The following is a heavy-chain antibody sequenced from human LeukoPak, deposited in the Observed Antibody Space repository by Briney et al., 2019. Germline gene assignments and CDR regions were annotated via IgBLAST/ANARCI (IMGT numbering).Heavy chain of an antibody. CDR3: ARGADTGYSSDS. Sequence: GGSLRLSCAASGFIFPTYGMHWVRQAPGKGLVWVSRINSDARSTSYADSVKGRFTISRDNAKNTLCLQMNSLRAEDTAVYYCARGADTGYSSDSWGQGTLVTVSS. CDR2: INSDARST. V-gene: IGHV3-74*01. J-gene: IGHJ5*02. CDR1: GFIFPTYG. D-gene: IGHD6-19*01.